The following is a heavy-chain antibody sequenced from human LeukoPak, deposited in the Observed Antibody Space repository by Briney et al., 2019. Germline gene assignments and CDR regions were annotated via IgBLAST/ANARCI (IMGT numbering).Heavy chain of an antibody. CDR2: IYYSGST. CDR1: GGSISSSTHY. V-gene: IGHV4-39*01. J-gene: IGHJ4*02. Sequence: SETLSLTCTVSGGSISSSTHYWGWIRQPPGKGPEWIGSIYYSGSTYYNPSLKSRVTISVDTSKNHFSLNLTSVTAADTAVYYCARHRGYYGSGSKVDYWGQGSLVTVSS. CDR3: ARHRGYYGSGSKVDY. D-gene: IGHD3-10*01.